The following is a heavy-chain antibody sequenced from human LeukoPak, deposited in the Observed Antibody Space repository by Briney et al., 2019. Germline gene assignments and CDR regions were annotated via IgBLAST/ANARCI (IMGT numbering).Heavy chain of an antibody. J-gene: IGHJ4*02. D-gene: IGHD1-26*01. Sequence: PSETLSLTCTVSGGSISSYYWSWIRQPPGKGLEWIGYIYYSGRTNYNPSLQSRFTISVDTSKNQFSLKLSSVTAADTAVYYCARASGSQFTYYFDYWGQGTLVAVSS. CDR1: GGSISSYY. V-gene: IGHV4-59*01. CDR2: IYYSGRT. CDR3: ARASGSQFTYYFDY.